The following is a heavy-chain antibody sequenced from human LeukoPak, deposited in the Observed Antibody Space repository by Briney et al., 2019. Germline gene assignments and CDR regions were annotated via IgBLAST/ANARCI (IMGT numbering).Heavy chain of an antibody. CDR3: XXXXXDISFGVVGDAFDI. J-gene: IGHJ3*02. V-gene: IGHV3-21*01. CDR1: GFILSRYS. Sequence: GGSLRLSCEASGFILSRYSMNWVRQAPGKGLEWVSSVSTSSSYIYYADSVKGRFTISRDNAKKSLYLLMNSLRAEDTAVYYXXXXXXDISFGVVGDAFDIWGQGTMVTVSS. CDR2: VSTSSSYI. D-gene: IGHD3-3*01.